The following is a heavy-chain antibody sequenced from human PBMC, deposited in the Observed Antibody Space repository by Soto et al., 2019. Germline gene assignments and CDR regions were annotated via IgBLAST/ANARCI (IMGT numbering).Heavy chain of an antibody. D-gene: IGHD4-4*01. Sequence: EVQLLESGGGLVQPGGSLRLSCAASGFTFSNYAMAWVCQAPGRGLEWVSGITSGGDYTYYADSVKGRLTISGHNSKTTLYVQVDSLRAEDTAVYYCAKDRSYSNYHYYYYAMDVWGEGTTVTVSS. V-gene: IGHV3-23*01. CDR2: ITSGGDYT. CDR1: GFTFSNYA. J-gene: IGHJ6*04. CDR3: AKDRSYSNYHYYYYAMDV.